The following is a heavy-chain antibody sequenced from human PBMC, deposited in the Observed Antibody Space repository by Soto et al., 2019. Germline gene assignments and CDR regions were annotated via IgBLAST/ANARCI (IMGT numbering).Heavy chain of an antibody. V-gene: IGHV1-69*04. Sequence: QVNLVQSGTEMKKPGSSVMVSCKVSGGDLSNSGISWVRQAPGQGLEWMGGIFPLLAMVDYSQKFQGRVTISAVESTITACMDLGSLRSGDTAVYYCAKDDVPGVKSWGQGTLVIVSS. CDR3: AKDDVPGVKS. CDR1: GGDLSNSG. J-gene: IGHJ4*02. D-gene: IGHD2-2*01. CDR2: IFPLLAMV.